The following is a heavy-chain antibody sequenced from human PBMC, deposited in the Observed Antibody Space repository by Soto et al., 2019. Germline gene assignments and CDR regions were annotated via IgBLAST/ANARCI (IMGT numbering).Heavy chain of an antibody. CDR3: ARGQGLLRAAWFDP. CDR2: IYHSGST. J-gene: IGHJ5*02. CDR1: GGSISSSNW. Sequence: SETLSLTCAVSGGSISSSNWWSWVRQPPGKGLEWIGEIYHSGSTNYNPSLKSRVTISVDKSKNQFSLKLSSVTAADTAVYYCARGQGLLRAAWFDPWGQGTLVTVSS. D-gene: IGHD3-22*01. V-gene: IGHV4-4*02.